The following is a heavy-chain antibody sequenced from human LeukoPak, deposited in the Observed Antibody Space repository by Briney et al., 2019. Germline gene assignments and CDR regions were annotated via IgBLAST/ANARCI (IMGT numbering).Heavy chain of an antibody. V-gene: IGHV3-30-3*01. CDR2: ISYDRTHI. Sequence: GGSLRLSCAASGFTFSSYAMHWVRQAPGKGLEWVAVISYDRTHIYYADSMKGRFTISRDNSKNTLYLQMNSLRAEDTAVYYCARDNTVGAAIEYWGQGTLVTVSS. D-gene: IGHD1-26*01. CDR1: GFTFSSYA. CDR3: ARDNTVGAAIEY. J-gene: IGHJ4*02.